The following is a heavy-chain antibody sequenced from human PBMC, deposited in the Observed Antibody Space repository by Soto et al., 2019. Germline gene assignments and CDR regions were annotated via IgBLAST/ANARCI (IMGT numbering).Heavy chain of an antibody. CDR2: INPNGGGT. V-gene: IGHV1-2*04. CDR1: GYTFTGYY. D-gene: IGHD3-22*01. Sequence: QVQLVQSGAEVKKPGASVKVSCKASGYTFTGYYMHWVRQAPGQGLEWMGWINPNGGGTNYAQKFQGWVNMTRDTAISAAYMELSRLGSDDTAVYYCARGCTGDDYFDLCDYWGQGTLVTVSS. CDR3: ARGCTGDDYFDLCDY. J-gene: IGHJ4*02.